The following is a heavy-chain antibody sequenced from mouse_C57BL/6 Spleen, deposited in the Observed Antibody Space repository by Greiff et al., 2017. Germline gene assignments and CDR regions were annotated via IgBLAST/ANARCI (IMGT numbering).Heavy chain of an antibody. J-gene: IGHJ3*01. D-gene: IGHD2-2*01. V-gene: IGHV1-82*01. CDR3: AYGYDRGFAY. CDR2: IYPGDGDT. Sequence: QVQLQQSGPELVKPGASVKISCKASGYAFSSSWMNWVKQRPGKGREWIGRIYPGDGDTNYNGKFKGKATLTADKSSSTAYMQLSSLTSEDSAVYFCAYGYDRGFAYWGQGTLVTVSA. CDR1: GYAFSSSW.